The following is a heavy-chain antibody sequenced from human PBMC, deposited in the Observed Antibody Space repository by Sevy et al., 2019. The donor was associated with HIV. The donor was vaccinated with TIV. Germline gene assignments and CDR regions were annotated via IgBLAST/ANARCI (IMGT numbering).Heavy chain of an antibody. CDR3: ARDPHEIMLSGSYYLY. J-gene: IGHJ4*02. D-gene: IGHD1-26*01. CDR2: IWYDGSNT. V-gene: IGHV3-33*01. CDR1: GFIFSYYG. Sequence: GGSLRLSCAASGFIFSYYGMHWVRQAPGKGLEWVAVIWYDGSNTIYADSVKGRFTISRHNSKNILYLQMNSLRDEDTAGYYLARDPHEIMLSGSYYLYWCQGSRVTVSS.